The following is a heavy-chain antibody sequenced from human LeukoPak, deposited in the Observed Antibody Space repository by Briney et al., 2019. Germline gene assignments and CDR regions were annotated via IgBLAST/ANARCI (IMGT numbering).Heavy chain of an antibody. CDR2: INPNSGGT. CDR3: ARVEDCSSTSCYNYYYMDV. J-gene: IGHJ6*03. V-gene: IGHV1-2*02. Sequence: ASVKVSCKASGYTFTGYYMHWVRQAPGQGLGWMGWINPNSGGTNYAQKFQGRVTMTRDTSISTAYMELSRLRSDDTAVYYCARVEDCSSTSCYNYYYMDVWGKGTTVTVSS. D-gene: IGHD2-2*02. CDR1: GYTFTGYY.